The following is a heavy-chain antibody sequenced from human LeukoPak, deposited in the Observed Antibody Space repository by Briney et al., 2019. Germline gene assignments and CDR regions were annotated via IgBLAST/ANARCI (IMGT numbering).Heavy chain of an antibody. CDR1: GFTFSSYA. Sequence: GSLRLSCAASGFTFSSYAMSWVRQPPGKGLEWIGEINHSGSTNYNPSLKSRVTISVDTSKNQFSLKLSSVTAADTAVYYCARVRYSSSWYNPPHFDYWGQGTLVTVSS. D-gene: IGHD6-13*01. CDR3: ARVRYSSSWYNPPHFDY. V-gene: IGHV4-34*01. CDR2: INHSGST. J-gene: IGHJ4*02.